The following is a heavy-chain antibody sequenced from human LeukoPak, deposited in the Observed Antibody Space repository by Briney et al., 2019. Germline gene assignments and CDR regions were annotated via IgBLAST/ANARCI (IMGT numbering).Heavy chain of an antibody. V-gene: IGHV4-39*07. CDR3: AREHLPIAVAGTGFDY. D-gene: IGHD6-19*01. CDR2: IFYSGST. CDR1: SGSISTSNYY. Sequence: PSETLSLTCTVSSGSISTSNYYWGWVRQPPGKALEWIGNIFYSGSTYYSPSLKSRVTISLDTSRNQFSLKLNSVTAADTAVYYCAREHLPIAVAGTGFDYWGQGTLVTVSS. J-gene: IGHJ4*02.